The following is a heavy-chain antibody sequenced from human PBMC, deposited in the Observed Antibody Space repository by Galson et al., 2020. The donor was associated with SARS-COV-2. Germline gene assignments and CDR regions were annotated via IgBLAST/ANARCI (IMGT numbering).Heavy chain of an antibody. D-gene: IGHD3-10*01. CDR2: IYPGDSDT. CDR1: GYSFTSYW. CDR3: ARQDVDKGSGSTKLSYYYYGMDV. J-gene: IGHJ6*02. Sequence: GESLKISCKGSGYSFTSYWIGWVRQMPGKGLEWMGIIYPGDSDTRYSPSFQGQVTISADKSISTAYLQWSSLKASDTAMYYCARQDVDKGSGSTKLSYYYYGMDVWGQGTTVTVSS. V-gene: IGHV5-51*01.